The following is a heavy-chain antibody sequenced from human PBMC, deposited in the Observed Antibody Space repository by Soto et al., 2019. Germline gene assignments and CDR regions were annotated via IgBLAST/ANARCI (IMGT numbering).Heavy chain of an antibody. CDR2: IYWDDDK. V-gene: IGHV2-5*02. CDR1: GFSLSTSGVG. CDR3: AHRAGLQGKWNGGYFDF. Sequence: QITLKESGPTRVKPARTLTLTCTFSGFSLSTSGVGVGWIRQPPGKDLERVALIYWDDDKRYSPSLKSRITITKDTSKNEVVLTMTNVDPVDTAAYYCAHRAGLQGKWNGGYFDFWGQGALVTVAS. J-gene: IGHJ4*02. D-gene: IGHD1-1*01.